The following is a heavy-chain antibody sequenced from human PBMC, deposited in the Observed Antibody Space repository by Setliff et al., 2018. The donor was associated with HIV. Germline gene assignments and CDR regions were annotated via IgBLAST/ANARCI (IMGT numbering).Heavy chain of an antibody. Sequence: GASEKVSCKASGYTFTSYAMHWVRQAPGQRLEWMGWINAGNGNTKYSQKFQGRVTITRDTSASTAYMELSSLRSEDTAVYYCARSRTEERLFDYWGQGTLVTVSS. CDR2: INAGNGNT. V-gene: IGHV1-3*01. D-gene: IGHD1-1*01. J-gene: IGHJ4*02. CDR1: GYTFTSYA. CDR3: ARSRTEERLFDY.